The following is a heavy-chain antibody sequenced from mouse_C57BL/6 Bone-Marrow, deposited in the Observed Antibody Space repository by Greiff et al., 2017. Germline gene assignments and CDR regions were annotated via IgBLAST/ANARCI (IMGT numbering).Heavy chain of an antibody. CDR3: TGKGWFAY. Sequence: EVQLVESGGGLVQPGGSMKLSCVASGFTFSNYWMNWVRQSPEKGLEWVAQIRLKSDNYATHYAESVKGRFTISSDDSKSSVYLQMNNLRAEDTGIYYCTGKGWFAYWGQGTLVTVSA. CDR1: GFTFSNYW. CDR2: IRLKSDNYAT. J-gene: IGHJ3*01. V-gene: IGHV6-3*01.